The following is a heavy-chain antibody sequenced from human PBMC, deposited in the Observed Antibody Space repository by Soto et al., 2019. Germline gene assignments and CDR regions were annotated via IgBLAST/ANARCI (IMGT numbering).Heavy chain of an antibody. Sequence: QLQLQESGPGLVKPSETLSLTCAVSGASIISSSYSWGWIRQPPAKGLEWSGNAYYSGTTYYNPSLNSRVTTSVDAAKNHFSLSLTSVSAADTAVYYCARHVCTSCLRWFAFYMDVWGKGTSVTVSS. D-gene: IGHD2-2*01. CDR1: GASIISSSYS. V-gene: IGHV4-39*02. J-gene: IGHJ6*03. CDR2: AYYSGTT. CDR3: ARHVCTSCLRWFAFYMDV.